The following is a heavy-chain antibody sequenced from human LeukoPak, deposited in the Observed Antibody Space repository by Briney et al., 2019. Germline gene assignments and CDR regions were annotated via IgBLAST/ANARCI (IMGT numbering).Heavy chain of an antibody. Sequence: SETLSLTCAVYGGSFSDYYWSWIRQPPGKGLEWIGEINHSGTANYSPSLKSRVSISVDTSKNQFSLKLNSVTAADAAMYYCASHYSSGSYRYTGSFDSWGQGMLVNVSS. D-gene: IGHD3-16*02. CDR1: GGSFSDYY. CDR2: INHSGTA. V-gene: IGHV4-34*01. CDR3: ASHYSSGSYRYTGSFDS. J-gene: IGHJ4*02.